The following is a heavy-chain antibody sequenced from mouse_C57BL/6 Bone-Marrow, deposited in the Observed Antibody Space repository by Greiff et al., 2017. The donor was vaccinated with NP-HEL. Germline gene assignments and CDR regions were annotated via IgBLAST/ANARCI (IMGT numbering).Heavy chain of an antibody. CDR1: GYTFTSYW. Sequence: VQLQQSGTVLARPGASVKMSCKTSGYTFTSYWMHWVKQRPGQGLEWIGAIYPGNSDPSYNQKFKGKAKLTAVTSASTAYMELSSLTNEDSAVYYCTSPFITTVVGEAMDYWGQGTSVTVSS. J-gene: IGHJ4*01. CDR3: TSPFITTVVGEAMDY. D-gene: IGHD1-1*01. CDR2: IYPGNSDP. V-gene: IGHV1-5*01.